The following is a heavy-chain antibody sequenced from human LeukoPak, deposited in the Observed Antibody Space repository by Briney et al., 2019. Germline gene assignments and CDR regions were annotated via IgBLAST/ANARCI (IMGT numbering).Heavy chain of an antibody. CDR1: GFTFSDYY. CDR2: ISSSSHT. J-gene: IGHJ4*02. Sequence: GGCLRLSCAASGFTFSDYYMSWFRQAPGKGLEWVSYISSSSHTTYADSMKGRFTIPRDNARNSLSPQVNSLRADDTAVYYCARVGSIEAAGTPDYWGQGTLVTVSS. D-gene: IGHD6-13*01. V-gene: IGHV3-11*06. CDR3: ARVGSIEAAGTPDY.